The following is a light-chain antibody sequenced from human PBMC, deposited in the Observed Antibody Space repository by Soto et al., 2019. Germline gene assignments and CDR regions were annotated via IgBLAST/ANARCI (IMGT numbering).Light chain of an antibody. CDR3: QQSFSAPRT. CDR1: QSISSW. CDR2: DAS. V-gene: IGKV1-5*01. J-gene: IGKJ2*01. Sequence: DIQMTQSPSTLSASVGDRVTITCRASQSISSWLAWYQQKPGKAPKLLIYDASSLESGVPSRFSGSGSGTEFTLTISSLQPDDFATYYCQQSFSAPRTFGQGTKLEIQ.